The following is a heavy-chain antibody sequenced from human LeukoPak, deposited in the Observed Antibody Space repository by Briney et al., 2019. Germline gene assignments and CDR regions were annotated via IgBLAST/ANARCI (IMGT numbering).Heavy chain of an antibody. Sequence: GGALRLSCVASGFTFSNYWMSWVRQAPGKGLEWVDNIKKDGSETYYVDSVKGRFTISRDNAKNSLYLQMNSLRADDTAVYYCARDPRIFLEWFTGGVDYWGQGTLVTVSS. CDR2: IKKDGSET. J-gene: IGHJ4*02. V-gene: IGHV3-7*05. CDR1: GFTFSNYW. CDR3: ARDPRIFLEWFTGGVDY. D-gene: IGHD3-3*01.